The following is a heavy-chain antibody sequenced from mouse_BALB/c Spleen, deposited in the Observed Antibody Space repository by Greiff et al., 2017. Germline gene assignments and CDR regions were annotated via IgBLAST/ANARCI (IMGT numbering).Heavy chain of an antibody. D-gene: IGHD2-12*01. J-gene: IGHJ4*01. Sequence: DVKLVESGGGLVQPGGSLKLSCAASGFTFSSYGMSWVRQTPDKRLELVATINSNGGSTYYPDSVKGRFTISRDNAKNTLYLQMSSLKSEDTAMYYCARESYYYYAMDYWGQGTSVTVSS. CDR1: GFTFSSYG. CDR3: ARESYYYYAMDY. CDR2: INSNGGST. V-gene: IGHV5-6-3*01.